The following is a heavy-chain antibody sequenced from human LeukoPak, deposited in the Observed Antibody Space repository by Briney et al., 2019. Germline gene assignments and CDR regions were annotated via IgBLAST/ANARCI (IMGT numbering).Heavy chain of an antibody. D-gene: IGHD6-19*01. Sequence: GESLKISCKGSGYSFTSYWIGWVRHMPGKGLEWMGIIYPGDSDTRYSPSFQGQFTISADTSISTAYLQWSSLKASDTDMYYCARSLTVAGPNSLDYWGQGTLVTVSS. CDR2: IYPGDSDT. CDR1: GYSFTSYW. J-gene: IGHJ4*02. CDR3: ARSLTVAGPNSLDY. V-gene: IGHV5-51*01.